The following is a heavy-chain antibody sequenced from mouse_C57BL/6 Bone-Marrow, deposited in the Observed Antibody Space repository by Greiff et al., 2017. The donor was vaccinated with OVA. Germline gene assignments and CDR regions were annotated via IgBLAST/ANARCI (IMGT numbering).Heavy chain of an antibody. CDR2: IRLKSDNYAT. J-gene: IGHJ2*01. CDR1: GFTFSNYW. CDR3: TARNYFDY. V-gene: IGHV6-3*01. Sequence: EVKLEESGGGLVQPGGSMKLSCVASGFTFSNYWMNWVRQSPEKGLEWVAQIRLKSDNYATHYAESVKGRFTISREDSKSSVYLQMNNLRDEDTGIYYCTARNYFDYWGQGTTLTVSS.